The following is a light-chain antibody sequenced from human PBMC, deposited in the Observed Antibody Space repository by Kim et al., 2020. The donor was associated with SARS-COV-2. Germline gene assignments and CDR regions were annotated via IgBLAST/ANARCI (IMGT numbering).Light chain of an antibody. V-gene: IGLV3-19*01. Sequence: VALGQTVRITCQGDSLRSYYATWYQQKPGQAPIVVIYGKNNRPSGIPDRFSGSSSGNTASLTITGTQAGDEADYYCNSRDSNDNVVFGGGTQQTVL. CDR3: NSRDSNDNVV. CDR2: GKN. J-gene: IGLJ2*01. CDR1: SLRSYY.